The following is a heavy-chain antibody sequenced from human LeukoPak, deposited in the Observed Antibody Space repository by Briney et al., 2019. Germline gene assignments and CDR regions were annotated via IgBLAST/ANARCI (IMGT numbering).Heavy chain of an antibody. Sequence: PGGSLRLSCAASGFTFSTYAMSWVRKAPGKGPEWLPGIRGSGGDTYYADSVKGRFTISRDNSRSTLYLKMNTLRAEDTAVYYCAKENPLDHYEMLYYFDYWGLGTLVTVSS. CDR1: GFTFSTYA. J-gene: IGHJ4*02. D-gene: IGHD4-17*01. CDR3: AKENPLDHYEMLYYFDY. CDR2: IRGSGGDT. V-gene: IGHV3-23*01.